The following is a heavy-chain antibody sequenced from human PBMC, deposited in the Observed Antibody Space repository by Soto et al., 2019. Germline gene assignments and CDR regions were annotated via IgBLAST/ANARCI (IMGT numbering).Heavy chain of an antibody. D-gene: IGHD3-3*01. J-gene: IGHJ4*02. CDR1: GDSISSSRSY. CDR3: AHPRQCNYDFLSGYYALDY. Sequence: SQTLSLTCTVSGDSISSSRSYCGWVSQHPGKGLAWIVTFYYTVCTYSTYSNPSPKSRVTISVDTSKSQFSLNLRSVTAADAAGYYCAHPRQCNYDFLSGYYALDYWGPGTLVTVSS. V-gene: IGHV4-39*01. CDR2: FYYTVCT.